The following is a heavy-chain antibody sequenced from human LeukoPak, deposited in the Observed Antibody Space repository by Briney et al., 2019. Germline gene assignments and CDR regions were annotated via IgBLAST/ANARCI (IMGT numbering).Heavy chain of an antibody. CDR2: IYYSGST. CDR1: GGSLSSYY. CDR3: ARAPTVTTTLYYYYGMDV. Sequence: PETLSLTCTVSGGSLSSYYGSWIRQPPGKGPEWIGYIYYSGSTNYNPSLKSRVTISVDTSENQFSLKLSSVTAADTAVYYCARAPTVTTTLYYYYGMDVWGQGTTVTVSS. D-gene: IGHD4-17*01. V-gene: IGHV4-59*01. J-gene: IGHJ6*02.